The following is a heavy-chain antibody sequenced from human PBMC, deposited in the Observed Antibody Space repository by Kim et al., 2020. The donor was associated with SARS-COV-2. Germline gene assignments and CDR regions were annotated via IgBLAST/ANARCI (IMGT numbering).Heavy chain of an antibody. V-gene: IGHV7-4-1*02. J-gene: IGHJ4*02. CDR2: NP. D-gene: IGHD2-15*01. Sequence: NPTYAQGFTGRFVFSLDTSVSTAYLQISSLKAEDTAVYYCARDRGLLPDYWGQGTLVTVSS. CDR3: ARDRGLLPDY.